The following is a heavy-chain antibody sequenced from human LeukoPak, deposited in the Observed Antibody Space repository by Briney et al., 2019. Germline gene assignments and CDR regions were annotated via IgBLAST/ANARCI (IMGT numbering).Heavy chain of an antibody. D-gene: IGHD3-10*01. CDR3: AAGGDGSERYCDGGGDY. CDR2: LRGSGSET. Sequence: AGGSLRLSCAASGFTFDTYAMSWVRQAPGKGLEWVSSLRGSGSETFYADSVKGRFTISRDNSKSTLYLQMGSLRAEDTAIYYSAAGGDGSERYCDGGGDYWGQGTLVTVSS. V-gene: IGHV3-23*01. CDR1: GFTFDTYA. J-gene: IGHJ4*02.